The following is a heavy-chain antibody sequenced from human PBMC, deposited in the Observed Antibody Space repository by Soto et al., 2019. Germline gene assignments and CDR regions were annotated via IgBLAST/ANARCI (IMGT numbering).Heavy chain of an antibody. J-gene: IGHJ4*02. CDR2: IYYSGSA. V-gene: IGHV4-39*01. D-gene: IGHD1-26*01. Sequence: SETLSLTCTVSGGSITSNAYYWGWIRQPPGKGLEWLGYIYYSGSASYNPSLTSRVTMSVDTSKNQFSLKLSSVTAADTAVYYCASRPKRGSYSWCFDYWGQGTLVTVSS. CDR3: ASRPKRGSYSWCFDY. CDR1: GGSITSNAYY.